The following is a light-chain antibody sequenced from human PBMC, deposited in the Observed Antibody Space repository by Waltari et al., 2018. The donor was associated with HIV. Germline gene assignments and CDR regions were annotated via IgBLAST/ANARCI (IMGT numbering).Light chain of an antibody. V-gene: IGLV1-40*01. Sequence: QSVLTQPPSVSGAPGQRVTVSCTGNTSNIGADYDIHWYQHVPGTAPKVVIYDNNQRPSGVPGRFSGSKSGASASLIIAGRQAEDEANYFCQAYDSSLSASVFGGGTKLTGL. J-gene: IGLJ3*02. CDR1: TSNIGADYD. CDR3: QAYDSSLSASV. CDR2: DNN.